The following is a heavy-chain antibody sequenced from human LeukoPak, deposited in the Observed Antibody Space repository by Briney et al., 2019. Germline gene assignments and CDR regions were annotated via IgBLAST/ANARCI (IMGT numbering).Heavy chain of an antibody. CDR1: GFTFSGHW. CDR3: TRDRLRAEDD. Sequence: GGSLRLSCAASGFTFSGHWMSWVRQAPGKGLEWVANINQGGSDKYYVDSVKGRFTISRDNANNLLYLQMNSLRGEDTAVYYCTRDRLRAEDDWGQGTLVTVSS. J-gene: IGHJ4*02. V-gene: IGHV3-7*01. D-gene: IGHD1-14*01. CDR2: INQGGSDK.